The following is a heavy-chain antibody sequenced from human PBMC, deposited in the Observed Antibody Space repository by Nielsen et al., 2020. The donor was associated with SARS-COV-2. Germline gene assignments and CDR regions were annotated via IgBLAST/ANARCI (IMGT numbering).Heavy chain of an antibody. J-gene: IGHJ3*02. D-gene: IGHD6-13*01. CDR1: GFSFSDSG. Sequence: GESLKISCAASGFSFSDSGMHWVRQASGKGLEWVGRIRSKTHSYETVYAASVRDRFTISRDDSENTAYLQMNSLRTEDTAVYFCARVNPVSYSWFDALPIWGQGTMVTVSS. CDR2: IRSKTHSYET. CDR3: ARVNPVSYSWFDALPI. V-gene: IGHV3-73*01.